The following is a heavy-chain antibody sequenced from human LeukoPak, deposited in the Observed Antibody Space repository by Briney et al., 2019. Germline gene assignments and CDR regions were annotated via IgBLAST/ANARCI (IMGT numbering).Heavy chain of an antibody. Sequence: GGSLRLSCAASGFTFSSYSMNWVRQAPGKGLEYVSAISSNGGSTYYADSVKGRFTISRDNSKNTLYLQMSSLRAEDTAVYYCVKGGFIAVGNWFDPWGQGTLVTVSS. CDR2: ISSNGGST. CDR1: GFTFSSYS. D-gene: IGHD6-19*01. CDR3: VKGGFIAVGNWFDP. V-gene: IGHV3-64D*06. J-gene: IGHJ5*02.